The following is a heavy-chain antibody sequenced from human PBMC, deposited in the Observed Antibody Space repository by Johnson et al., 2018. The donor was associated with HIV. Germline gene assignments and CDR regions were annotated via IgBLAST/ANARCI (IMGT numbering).Heavy chain of an antibody. CDR1: GFTFSSYG. Sequence: QMLLVESGGGVVQPGRSLRLSCAASGFTFSSYGMHWVRQAPGKGLEWVAVIWYYGSNKYYADSVKGRFTISRDNSKNTLYLQMNSLRAEDTAVYYCAKDDRELDAFDIWGQGTMVTVSS. J-gene: IGHJ3*02. CDR2: IWYYGSNK. V-gene: IGHV3-33*06. D-gene: IGHD1-26*01. CDR3: AKDDRELDAFDI.